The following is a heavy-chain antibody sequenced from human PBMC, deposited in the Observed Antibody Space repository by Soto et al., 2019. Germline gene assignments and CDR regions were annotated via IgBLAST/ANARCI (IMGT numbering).Heavy chain of an antibody. Sequence: SETLSLTCAVYGVSFSGYYWSWILQPPGKGLEWIGEINHSGSTNYNPSLKSRVTISVDTSKNQFSLKLSSVTAADTAVYYCARGTSRGVSAIYEYWGQGTLVNVSS. D-gene: IGHD1-26*01. CDR2: INHSGST. J-gene: IGHJ4*02. CDR1: GVSFSGYY. V-gene: IGHV4-34*01. CDR3: ARGTSRGVSAIYEY.